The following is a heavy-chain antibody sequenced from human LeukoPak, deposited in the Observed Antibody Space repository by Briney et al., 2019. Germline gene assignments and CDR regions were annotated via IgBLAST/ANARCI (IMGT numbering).Heavy chain of an antibody. D-gene: IGHD3-22*01. CDR1: GGSISSYY. J-gene: IGHJ4*02. V-gene: IGHV4-59*01. CDR2: IYYSGST. Sequence: SETLSLTCTVSGGSISSYYWSWIRQPPGKGLEWIGYIYYSGSTNYNPSLKSRVTISVDTSKNRFSLKLSSVTAADTAVYYCARSAYDSSGYYYYFDYWGQGILVTVSS. CDR3: ARSAYDSSGYYYYFDY.